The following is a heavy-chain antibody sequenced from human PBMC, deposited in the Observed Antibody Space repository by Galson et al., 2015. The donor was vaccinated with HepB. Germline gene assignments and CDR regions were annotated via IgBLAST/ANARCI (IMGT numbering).Heavy chain of an antibody. CDR1: GFTFDDYA. CDR3: AKDKGTYYGSGRVSGMDV. V-gene: IGHV3-9*01. CDR2: ITWNSGSI. D-gene: IGHD3-10*01. J-gene: IGHJ6*02. Sequence: SLRLSCAVSGFTFDDYAMHWVRQAPGKGLEWVSGITWNSGSIDYADSVKGRFTISRDNAKNSLYLQMNSLRAEDTALYYCAKDKGTYYGSGRVSGMDVWGQGTTVTVSS.